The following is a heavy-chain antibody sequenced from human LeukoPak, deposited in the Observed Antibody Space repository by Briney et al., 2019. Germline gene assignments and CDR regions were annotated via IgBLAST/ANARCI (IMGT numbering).Heavy chain of an antibody. CDR3: ARKKTDGPYYYGMDV. Sequence: ASVKVSCKASGGTFSSYAISWVRQAPGQGLEWIGWISAYNGNTNYAQKLQGRVTMTTDTSTSTAYMELRSLRSDDTAVYYCARKKTDGPYYYGMDVWGQGTTVTVSS. D-gene: IGHD1-1*01. CDR2: ISAYNGNT. V-gene: IGHV1-18*01. J-gene: IGHJ6*02. CDR1: GGTFSSYA.